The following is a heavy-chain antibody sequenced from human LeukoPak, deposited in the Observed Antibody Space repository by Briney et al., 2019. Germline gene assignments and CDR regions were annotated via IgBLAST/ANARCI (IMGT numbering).Heavy chain of an antibody. CDR2: IDPSDSYT. V-gene: IGHV5-10-1*01. CDR1: GYSFTSYW. J-gene: IGHJ4*02. D-gene: IGHD4-17*01. CDR3: ARVATVLSNFDF. Sequence: GESLKISCKGSGYSFTSYWISWVRQMPGKGLEWMGRIDPSDSYTNYSPSFQGHVTISADKSISTAYLQWSSLKASDTAMYYCARVATVLSNFDFWGQGALVTVSS.